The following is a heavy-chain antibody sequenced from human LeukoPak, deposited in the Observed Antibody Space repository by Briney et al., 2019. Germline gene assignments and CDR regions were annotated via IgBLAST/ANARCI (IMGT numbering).Heavy chain of an antibody. V-gene: IGHV4-34*01. D-gene: IGHD3-3*01. CDR2: INHSGST. J-gene: IGHJ5*02. CDR3: ARDLYYDFWSGYYRP. CDR1: GGPFSGYY. Sequence: SETLSLTCAVYGGPFSGYYWSWIRQPPGKGLEWIGEINHSGSTNYNPSLKSRVTISVDTSKNQFSLRLSSVTAADTAVYYCARDLYYDFWSGYYRPWGQGTLVTVSS.